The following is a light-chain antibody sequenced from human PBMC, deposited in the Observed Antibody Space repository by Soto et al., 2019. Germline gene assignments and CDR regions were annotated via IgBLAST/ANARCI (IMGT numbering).Light chain of an antibody. J-gene: IGLJ1*01. Sequence: QSALTQPASLSGSPGQSITISCTGTSSDVGGYNYVYWYQHHPGKAPKLLIYDVNIRPSGVSDRFSGSKSVNTASLTISGLHAEADDGYYYSLYSNSNTEVFATGTMVT. CDR2: DVN. CDR3: SLYSNSNTEV. CDR1: SSDVGGYNY. V-gene: IGLV2-14*03.